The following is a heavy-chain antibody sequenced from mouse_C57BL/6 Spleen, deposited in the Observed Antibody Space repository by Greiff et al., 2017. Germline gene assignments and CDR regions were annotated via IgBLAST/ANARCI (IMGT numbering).Heavy chain of an antibody. J-gene: IGHJ3*01. CDR2: IYPGNGST. V-gene: IGHV1-55*01. Sequence: QVQLQQPGAELVKPGASVKMSCKASGYTFTGYWITWVKQRPGQGLEWIGYIYPGNGSTNYNEKFKSKATLTVDTSSSTAYMKLSSLTSEDSAFYSCARSDRNYGGFAYWGQGTLVTVSA. CDR3: ARSDRNYGGFAY. CDR1: GYTFTGYW. D-gene: IGHD2-5*01.